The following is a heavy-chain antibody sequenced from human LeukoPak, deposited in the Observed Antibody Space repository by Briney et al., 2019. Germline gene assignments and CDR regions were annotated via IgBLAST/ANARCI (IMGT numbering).Heavy chain of an antibody. D-gene: IGHD1-26*01. J-gene: IGHJ4*02. CDR3: TRALGSDY. V-gene: IGHV1-2*02. Sequence: ASVKVSCKASGYTLPDYSMTWVRHAPRQTGEWMGWINPTSGGTNYGQKLHGRVAKTRDTSSTTAYMELSSLRSDDTAMYVCTRALGSDYWGQGTLVTVSP. CDR1: GYTLPDYS. CDR2: INPTSGGT.